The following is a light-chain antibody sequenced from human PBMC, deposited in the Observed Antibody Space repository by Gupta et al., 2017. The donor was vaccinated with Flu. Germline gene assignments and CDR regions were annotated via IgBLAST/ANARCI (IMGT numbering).Light chain of an antibody. V-gene: IGKV1-39*01. J-gene: IGKJ1*01. CDR1: QSINSY. CDR3: QQIDNPPWA. Sequence: DIQMTQSPPSLSASVGDRVTITRRASQSINSYVNWYQHKPGQAPDLLIFAASNWQSGVPSRFSGSGSGTDFTLTISRLQPEDFATYYCQQIDNPPWAFGQGTKVEIK. CDR2: AAS.